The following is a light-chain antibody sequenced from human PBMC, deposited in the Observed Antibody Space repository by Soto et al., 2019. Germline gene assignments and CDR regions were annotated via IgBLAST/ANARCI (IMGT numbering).Light chain of an antibody. CDR2: GAS. Sequence: EIVLTQSPGTLSLSPGERATLSCRASQSVGSKLAWYRQTPGQPPRLLIYGASTRATDTPARFSGSGAGTEVTLIISRLEPVDFAVYYCQQYGSSFATFCQGTQGE. CDR3: QQYGSSFAT. CDR1: QSVGSK. V-gene: IGKV3-20*01. J-gene: IGKJ1*01.